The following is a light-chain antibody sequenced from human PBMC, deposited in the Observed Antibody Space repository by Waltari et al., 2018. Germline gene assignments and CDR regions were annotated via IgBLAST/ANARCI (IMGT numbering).Light chain of an antibody. CDR1: QSISRY. CDR3: QNHERLPAM. J-gene: IGKJ1*01. Sequence: EVVLTQFPGTLSLSPGERATLSCRASQSISRYLAWYQQRPGQAPRLLIYAASSRATGIPDRFSGSGSGTEFSLTISRLEPEDFAVYYCQNHERLPAMFGQGTKVEIK. CDR2: AAS. V-gene: IGKV3-20*01.